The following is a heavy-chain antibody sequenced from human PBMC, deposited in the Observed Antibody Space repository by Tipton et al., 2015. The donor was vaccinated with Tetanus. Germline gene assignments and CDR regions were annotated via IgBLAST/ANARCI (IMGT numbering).Heavy chain of an antibody. Sequence: RSLRLSCAASGFFFGTCGMHWVRQAPGKGLEWMAVISYDGRNKYYADSVKGRFTISRDNSKDTLYLEMSSLTPEDTALYYCVKSPQKGFQGYFDYWGQGTLVTVSS. CDR2: ISYDGRNK. V-gene: IGHV3-30*18. J-gene: IGHJ4*02. CDR3: VKSPQKGFQGYFDY. CDR1: GFFFGTCG.